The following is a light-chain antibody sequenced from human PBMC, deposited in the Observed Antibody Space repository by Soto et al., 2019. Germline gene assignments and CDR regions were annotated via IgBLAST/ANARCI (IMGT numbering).Light chain of an antibody. CDR2: DVT. CDR1: STDVGAYKY. CDR3: CSYAGTYNFFF. V-gene: IGLV2-11*01. Sequence: QSALTQPRSVSGSPGQSVTISCTGTSTDVGAYKYVSWYQQHPGKAPKLILYDVTERPSGVPDRFSGSKSGNTASLTISGLQAEDEGDYYCCSYAGTYNFFFFGGGTKLTV. J-gene: IGLJ2*01.